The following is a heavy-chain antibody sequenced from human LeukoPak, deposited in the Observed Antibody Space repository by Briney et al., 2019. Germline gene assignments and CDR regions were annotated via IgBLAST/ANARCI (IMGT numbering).Heavy chain of an antibody. V-gene: IGHV1-69*05. CDR1: GGTFSSYA. J-gene: IGHJ6*03. Sequence: ASVKVSCKASGGTFSSYAISWVRQAPGQGLEWMRGIIPIFGTANYAQKFQGRVTITTDESTSTAYMELSSLRSEDTAVYYCASGRYSGYVIYGVTISNYMDVWGKGTTVAVSS. CDR3: ASGRYSGYVIYGVTISNYMDV. D-gene: IGHD5-12*01. CDR2: IIPIFGTA.